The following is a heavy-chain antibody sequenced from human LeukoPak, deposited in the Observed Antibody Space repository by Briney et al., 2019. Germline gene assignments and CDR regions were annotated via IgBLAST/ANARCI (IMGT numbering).Heavy chain of an antibody. V-gene: IGHV1-69*05. CDR3: AREVPYDSSGYSQRMSFGY. Sequence: GASVKVSCKASGGTFSSYAISWVRQAPGQGLEWMGGIIPIFGTANYAQKFQGRVTITTDESTSTAYMELSSLRPEDTAVYYCAREVPYDSSGYSQRMSFGYWGQGTLVTVSS. D-gene: IGHD3-22*01. J-gene: IGHJ4*02. CDR1: GGTFSSYA. CDR2: IIPIFGTA.